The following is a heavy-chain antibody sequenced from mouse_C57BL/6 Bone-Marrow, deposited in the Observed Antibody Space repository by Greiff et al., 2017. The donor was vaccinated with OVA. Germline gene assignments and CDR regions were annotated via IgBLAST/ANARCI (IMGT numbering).Heavy chain of an antibody. CDR1: GYSFTDYN. D-gene: IGHD1-1*01. CDR2: INPNYGTT. J-gene: IGHJ1*03. Sequence: VHVKQSGPELVKPGASVKISCKASGYSFTDYNMNWVKQSNGKSLEWIGVINPNYGTTSYNQKFKGKATLTVDQSSSTAYMQLNSLTSEDSAVYYCAREGFYYGSSEDWYFDVWGTGTTVTVSS. CDR3: AREGFYYGSSEDWYFDV. V-gene: IGHV1-39*01.